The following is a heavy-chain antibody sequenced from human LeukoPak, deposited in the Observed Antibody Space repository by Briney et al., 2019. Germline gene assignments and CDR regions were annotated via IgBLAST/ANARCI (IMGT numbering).Heavy chain of an antibody. J-gene: IGHJ5*02. V-gene: IGHV3-23*01. Sequence: GGSLRLSCAAAGFTFTSYAMNWVRQAPGKGLEWVPVISGSGGSTYYADSVRGRFTISRDNSKNTLYLQMNSLRAEDTAVYYCAKDAPLVNYDILTGFTWFDPWGQGTLVTVSS. CDR1: GFTFTSYA. CDR3: AKDAPLVNYDILTGFTWFDP. CDR2: ISGSGGST. D-gene: IGHD3-9*01.